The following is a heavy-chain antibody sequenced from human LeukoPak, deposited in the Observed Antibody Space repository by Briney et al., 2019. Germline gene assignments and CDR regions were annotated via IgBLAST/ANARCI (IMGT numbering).Heavy chain of an antibody. J-gene: IGHJ4*02. V-gene: IGHV4-39*01. CDR2: IYYSGNT. Sequence: SETLSLTCTVSGVSISSSNSYWGWIRQPPGKGLEWIGSIYYSGNTYYNASLKSQVSISIDTSKNQFSLKLTSVTAADTAVYHCARQTGSRLFILPGGQGTLVTVSS. D-gene: IGHD3/OR15-3a*01. CDR3: ARQTGSRLFILP. CDR1: GVSISSSNSY.